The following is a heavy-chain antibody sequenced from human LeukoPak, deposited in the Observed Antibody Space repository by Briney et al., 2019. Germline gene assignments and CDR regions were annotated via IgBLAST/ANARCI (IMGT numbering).Heavy chain of an antibody. Sequence: GASVKVSCKASGGTFSSYAISWVRQAPGQGLEWTGGIIPIFGTANYAQKFQGRVTITADESTSTAYMELSSLRSEDTAVYYCARTLGIFNWFDPWGQGTLVTVSS. J-gene: IGHJ5*02. V-gene: IGHV1-69*13. CDR2: IIPIFGTA. CDR1: GGTFSSYA. CDR3: ARTLGIFNWFDP. D-gene: IGHD7-27*01.